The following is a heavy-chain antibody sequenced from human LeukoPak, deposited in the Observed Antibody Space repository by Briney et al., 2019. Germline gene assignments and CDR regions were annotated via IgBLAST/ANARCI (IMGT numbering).Heavy chain of an antibody. CDR3: ARVPQGSSWPYYFDY. Sequence: SVAVSCKASRGTFSTYAISSVRQAPGQGREWVGRIVPILGTANYAQNFQGRVTITADRSTTTAYMELSSLRSEDTAVYYCARVPQGSSWPYYFDYWGQGTLVTVSS. CDR2: IVPILGTA. D-gene: IGHD6-13*01. V-gene: IGHV1-69*04. CDR1: RGTFSTYA. J-gene: IGHJ4*02.